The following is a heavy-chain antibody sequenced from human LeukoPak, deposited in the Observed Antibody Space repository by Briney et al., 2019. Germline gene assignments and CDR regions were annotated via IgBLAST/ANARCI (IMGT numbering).Heavy chain of an antibody. J-gene: IGHJ4*02. CDR3: ARRRAAADTHFDY. D-gene: IGHD6-13*01. CDR2: IYYSGST. V-gene: IGHV4-59*08. CDR1: GGXISNYY. Sequence: SETLSLTCTVSGGXISNYYCSWIRQPPGKGLEWIGYIYYSGSTNYNPSLKSRVTISVDTSKNQFSLKLSSVTAADTAMYYCARRRAAADTHFDYWGQGTLVTVSS.